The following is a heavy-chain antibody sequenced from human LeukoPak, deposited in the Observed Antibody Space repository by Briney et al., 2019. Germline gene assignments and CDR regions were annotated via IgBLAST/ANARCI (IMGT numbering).Heavy chain of an antibody. Sequence: QPGGSLRLSCAASGFTFNGSALHWVRQASGKGLEWVGRIRSTANGYATAYAASVKGRFTISRDDSKNTAYLQMDSLKTEDTAVYYCTSGGYCSSTSCYGENWGQGTLVTVSS. CDR1: GFTFNGSA. V-gene: IGHV3-73*01. CDR2: IRSTANGYAT. D-gene: IGHD2-2*01. CDR3: TSGGYCSSTSCYGEN. J-gene: IGHJ4*02.